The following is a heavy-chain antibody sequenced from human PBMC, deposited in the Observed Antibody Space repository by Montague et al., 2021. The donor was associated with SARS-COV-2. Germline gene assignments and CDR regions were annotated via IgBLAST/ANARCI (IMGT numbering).Heavy chain of an antibody. CDR3: AKVPSHGELYYFDC. CDR1: GFTFDDYA. D-gene: IGHD1-7*01. CDR2: TSWNSGNI. J-gene: IGHJ4*02. Sequence: SLRLSCAASGFTFDDYAMHWVRQAPGKVLEWVSGTSWNSGNIGXXXSXXGRFTISRDNAKNSLYLQMNSLRPEDTALYYCAKVPSHGELYYFDCWGQGTLVTVSS. V-gene: IGHV3-9*01.